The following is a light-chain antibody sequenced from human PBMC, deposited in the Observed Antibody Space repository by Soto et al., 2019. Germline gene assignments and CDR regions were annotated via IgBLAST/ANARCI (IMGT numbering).Light chain of an antibody. CDR3: QHRSNWLLT. J-gene: IGKJ4*01. V-gene: IGKV3-11*01. Sequence: EIVLTQSPATLSLSPGERATLSCRASQSVSSYLAWYQQKPGQAPRLLIYDASHRATGIPARFSGSGSGTDFTLTISSLEPEDFAVYYCQHRSNWLLTFAGGTKVEIK. CDR2: DAS. CDR1: QSVSSY.